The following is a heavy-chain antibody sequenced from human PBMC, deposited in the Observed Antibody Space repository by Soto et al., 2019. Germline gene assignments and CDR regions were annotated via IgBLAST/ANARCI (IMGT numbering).Heavy chain of an antibody. CDR1: GFSFNNYA. CDR2: IGGSGAST. Sequence: GSLRLSCAASGFSFNNYAMTWVRQAPGKGLEWVETIGGSGASTYYADSVKGRFTISRDNSKNTLYLQTNSLGAEDTAVYYCVKDRPGDYSAEAPKADWFDPWGQGTLVTVSS. J-gene: IGHJ5*02. CDR3: VKDRPGDYSAEAPKADWFDP. V-gene: IGHV3-23*01. D-gene: IGHD4-17*01.